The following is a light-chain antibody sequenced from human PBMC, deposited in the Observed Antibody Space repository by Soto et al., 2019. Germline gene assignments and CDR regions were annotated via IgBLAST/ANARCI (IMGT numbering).Light chain of an antibody. J-gene: IGKJ4*01. CDR3: QQRSNWPLT. CDR1: QSVSSY. V-gene: IGKV3-11*01. Sequence: EIVLTQSPANLSLSPGERATLSCRASQSVSSYLGCYQQKSGQAPRLLIYDASNRATGIPARFSGSGSGTDFTLTISSLEPEDFAVYYCQQRSNWPLTFGGG. CDR2: DAS.